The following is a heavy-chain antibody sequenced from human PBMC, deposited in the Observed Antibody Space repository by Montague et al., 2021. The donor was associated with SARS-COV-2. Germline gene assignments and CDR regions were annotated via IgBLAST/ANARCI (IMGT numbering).Heavy chain of an antibody. J-gene: IGHJ4*02. V-gene: IGHV4-39*07. Sequence: SETLSLTCTVSGGSIANSHKYWGWVRQPPGKGLEWIGSVLYTGTPYDHPSLTARVTISLDTSKNQFSLKMYSVTAADTSTYFCVAGGDSAKAGAYRGQGTLVTVSS. CDR3: VAGGDSAKAGAY. CDR1: GGSIANSHKY. D-gene: IGHD3-16*01. CDR2: VLYTGTP.